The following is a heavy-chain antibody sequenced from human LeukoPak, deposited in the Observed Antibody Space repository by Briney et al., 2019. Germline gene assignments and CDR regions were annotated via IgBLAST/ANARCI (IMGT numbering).Heavy chain of an antibody. D-gene: IGHD3-3*01. J-gene: IGHJ4*02. Sequence: GGSLRLSCAGSGFIFSSYAMNWVRQAPGKGLVWVSRINTDGSSTSYADSVKGRFTISRDNAKNTLYLQMNSLRAEDTAVYYCARDRDFWSGYYMDYWGQGTLVTVSS. CDR2: INTDGSST. V-gene: IGHV3-74*01. CDR3: ARDRDFWSGYYMDY. CDR1: GFIFSSYA.